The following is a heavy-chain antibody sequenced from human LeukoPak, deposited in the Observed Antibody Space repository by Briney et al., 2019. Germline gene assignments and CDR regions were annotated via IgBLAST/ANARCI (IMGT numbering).Heavy chain of an antibody. J-gene: IGHJ4*02. V-gene: IGHV1-69*13. D-gene: IGHD6-6*01. CDR1: GYTFTSYG. Sequence: GASVKVSCKASGYTFTSYGISWVRQAPGQGLEWMGGIIPIFGTANYAQKFQGRVTITADESTSTAYMELSSLRSEDTAVYYCARDSRRSLAARPYYFDYWGQGTLVTVSS. CDR2: IIPIFGTA. CDR3: ARDSRRSLAARPYYFDY.